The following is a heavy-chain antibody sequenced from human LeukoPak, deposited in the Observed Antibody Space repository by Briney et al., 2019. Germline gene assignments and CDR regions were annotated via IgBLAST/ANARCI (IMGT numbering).Heavy chain of an antibody. J-gene: IGHJ4*02. V-gene: IGHV3-48*04. Sequence: PGGSLRLSCVASGFTFSSYSMNWVRQAPGKGLEWVSYISSSGSTIYYADSVKGRFTISRDNAKNSLYLQMNSLRAEDTAVYYCTRDFLGYCSSSSCIIYFDYWGQGTLVTVSS. D-gene: IGHD2-2*01. CDR2: ISSSGSTI. CDR3: TRDFLGYCSSSSCIIYFDY. CDR1: GFTFSSYS.